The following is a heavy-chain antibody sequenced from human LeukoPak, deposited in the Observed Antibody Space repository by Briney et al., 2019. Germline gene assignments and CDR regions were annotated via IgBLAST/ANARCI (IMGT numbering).Heavy chain of an antibody. CDR1: GYTFTSYA. CDR3: ARAQTRLYGDSPYYYYGMDV. V-gene: IGHV1-3*01. J-gene: IGHJ6*02. CDR2: INAGNGNT. D-gene: IGHD4-17*01. Sequence: ASVKVSCKASGYTFTSYAMHWVRQAPGQRLEWMGWINAGNGNTKYSQKFQGRVTITRDTSASTAYMELSSLRSEDTAVYYCARAQTRLYGDSPYYYYGMDVWGQGTTVTVSS.